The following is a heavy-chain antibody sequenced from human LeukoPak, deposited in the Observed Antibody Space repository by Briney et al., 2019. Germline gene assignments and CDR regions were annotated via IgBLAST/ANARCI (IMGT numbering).Heavy chain of an antibody. D-gene: IGHD3-10*01. J-gene: IGHJ4*02. CDR2: INWNGGST. CDR3: AREAEYYGSGSYLNYFDY. Sequence: GGSLRLSCAASGFTFDDYGMSWVRHAPGKGLEWVSGINWNGGSTGYADSVKGRFTISRDNAKNSLYLQMNSLRAEGTALYYCAREAEYYGSGSYLNYFDYWGQGTLVTVSS. CDR1: GFTFDDYG. V-gene: IGHV3-20*04.